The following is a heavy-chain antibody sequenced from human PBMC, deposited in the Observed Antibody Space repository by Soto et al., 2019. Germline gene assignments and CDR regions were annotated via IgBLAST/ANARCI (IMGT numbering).Heavy chain of an antibody. J-gene: IGHJ4*02. D-gene: IGHD6-13*01. CDR2: IYYSGST. CDR3: ARHHIIAAIPLDY. V-gene: IGHV4-39*01. CDR1: GGSISSSSYY. Sequence: SETLSLTCTVSGGSISSSSYYWGWIRQPPGKGLEWIGSIYYSGSTYCNPSLKSRVTISVDTSKNQFSLKLSSVTAADTAVYYCARHHIIAAIPLDYWGQGTLVTVSS.